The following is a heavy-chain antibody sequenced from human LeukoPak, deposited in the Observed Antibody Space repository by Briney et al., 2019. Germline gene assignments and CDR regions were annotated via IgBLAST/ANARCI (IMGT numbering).Heavy chain of an antibody. CDR1: GFTFSSYW. Sequence: PGGSLRLSCAASGFTFSSYWMHWVRQAPGKGLVWVSRINSDGSSTSYADSVKSRFTISRDNAKNTLYLQMNSLRAEDTAVYYCAAHLYYYYYGMDVWGQGTTVTVSS. V-gene: IGHV3-74*01. J-gene: IGHJ6*02. CDR2: INSDGSST. CDR3: AAHLYYYYYGMDV.